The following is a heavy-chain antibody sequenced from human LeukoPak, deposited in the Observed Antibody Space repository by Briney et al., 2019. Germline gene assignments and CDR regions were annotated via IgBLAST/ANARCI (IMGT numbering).Heavy chain of an antibody. V-gene: IGHV3-53*01. CDR1: GFTVSSNY. CDR3: ARVVRGVIIRYYYYYMDV. CDR2: IYSGGST. D-gene: IGHD3-10*01. Sequence: GGSLRLSCAASGFTVSSNYMSWVRQAPGKGLEWVSVIYSGGSTYYADSVKGRFTISRDNSKNTLYLQMNSLRAEDTAVYYCARVVRGVIIRYYYYYMDVWGKGTTVTISS. J-gene: IGHJ6*03.